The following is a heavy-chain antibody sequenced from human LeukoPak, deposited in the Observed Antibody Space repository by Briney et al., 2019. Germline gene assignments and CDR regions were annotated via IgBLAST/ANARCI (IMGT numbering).Heavy chain of an antibody. CDR2: IDYRERT. CDR1: GGSITTSYHY. D-gene: IGHD3-16*01. CDR3: ASYVSRTMRDS. V-gene: IGHV4-39*01. J-gene: IGHJ4*02. Sequence: SETLSLTCTVSGGSITTSYHYWGWIRQPPGKGLEWIGSIDYRERTTYNPSLKSRVTISADTSRNQFSLKLSSVTARDTAVYYCASYVSRTMRDSWGQGTLVSVSS.